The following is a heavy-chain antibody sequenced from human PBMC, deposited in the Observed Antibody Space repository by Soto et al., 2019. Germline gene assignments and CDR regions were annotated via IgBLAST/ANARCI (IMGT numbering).Heavy chain of an antibody. J-gene: IGHJ5*02. CDR2: VDPDEAET. V-gene: IGHV1-24*01. CDR3: TAYHGDYNFDH. D-gene: IGHD4-17*01. Sequence: QVQLVQSGAEVKKPGASVKVSCKVSGYTLTEVAMHWVRQAPGKGLEWLGGVDPDEAETIYAQHFQGRVTMTEDTSTDTVYMELSSLRSEDTALYFCTAYHGDYNFDHWGQGTLVTVSS. CDR1: GYTLTEVA.